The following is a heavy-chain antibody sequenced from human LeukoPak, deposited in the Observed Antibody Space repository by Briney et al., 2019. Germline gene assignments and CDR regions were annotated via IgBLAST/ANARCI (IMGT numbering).Heavy chain of an antibody. CDR1: GNTFSGYY. D-gene: IGHD3-3*01. Sequence: ASVKVSCKASGNTFSGYYMDWVRQAPGQGLEWMGRINLNTGGTNYAQKFQGRVTMTRDTSITTVYMELSRLRLDDTAVYYCAKLGFPEWLLEFWGQGALVTVSS. J-gene: IGHJ4*02. CDR3: AKLGFPEWLLEF. CDR2: INLNTGGT. V-gene: IGHV1-2*06.